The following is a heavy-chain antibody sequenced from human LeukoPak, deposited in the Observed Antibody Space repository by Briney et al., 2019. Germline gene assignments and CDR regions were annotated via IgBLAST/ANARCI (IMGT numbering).Heavy chain of an antibody. CDR1: GESFSGYY. J-gene: IGHJ4*02. Sequence: SETLSVTCAVYGESFSGYYWSWIRQPPGKGLEWIGEINHSGSTNYNPSLKSRVTISVDTSKNQFSLKLSSVTAADTAVYYCARGQYYYGSGSYAKLDYWGQGTLATVSS. V-gene: IGHV4-34*01. D-gene: IGHD3-10*01. CDR2: INHSGST. CDR3: ARGQYYYGSGSYAKLDY.